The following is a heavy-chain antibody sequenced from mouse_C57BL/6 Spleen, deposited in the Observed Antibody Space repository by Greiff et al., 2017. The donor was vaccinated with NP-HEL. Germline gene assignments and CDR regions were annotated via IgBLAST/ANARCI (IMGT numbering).Heavy chain of an antibody. J-gene: IGHJ2*01. V-gene: IGHV14-4*01. CDR1: GFNIKDDY. CDR3: TTRDGYEDFDY. Sequence: EVQLQQSGAELVRPGASVKLSCTASGFNIKDDYMHWVKQRPEQGLEWIGWIDPENGDTEYASKFQGKATITADTSSNTAYLQLSSLTSEDTAVYYCTTRDGYEDFDYWGQGTTLTVSS. CDR2: IDPENGDT. D-gene: IGHD2-2*01.